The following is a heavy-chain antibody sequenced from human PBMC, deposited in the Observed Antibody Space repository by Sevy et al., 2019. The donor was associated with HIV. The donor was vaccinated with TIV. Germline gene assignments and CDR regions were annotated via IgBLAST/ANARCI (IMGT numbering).Heavy chain of an antibody. J-gene: IGHJ6*02. CDR2: IYYSGST. CDR1: GGSISSYY. CDR3: AREGYGSGSYYSSPYYYGMDV. V-gene: IGHV4-59*13. D-gene: IGHD3-10*01. Sequence: SETLSLTCTVSGGSISSYYWSWIRQPPGKGLEWIGYIYYSGSTNYNPSLKSRVTISVDPSKNQLSLKLSSVTAAGTAVYYCAREGYGSGSYYSSPYYYGMDVWGQGTTVTVSS.